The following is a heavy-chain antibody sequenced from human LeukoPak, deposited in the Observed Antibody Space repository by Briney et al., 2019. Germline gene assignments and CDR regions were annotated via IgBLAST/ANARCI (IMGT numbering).Heavy chain of an antibody. CDR3: AKGVGGWLPTYYMDV. CDR1: GFTFSSYE. CDR2: ISSSGSTI. J-gene: IGHJ6*03. V-gene: IGHV3-48*03. Sequence: PGGSLRLSCAASGFTFSSYEMNWVRQAPGKGLEWVSYISSSGSTIYYADSVKGRFTISRDNAKNSLYLQMNSLRAEDTALYYCAKGVGGWLPTYYMDVWGKGTTVTVSS. D-gene: IGHD5-12*01.